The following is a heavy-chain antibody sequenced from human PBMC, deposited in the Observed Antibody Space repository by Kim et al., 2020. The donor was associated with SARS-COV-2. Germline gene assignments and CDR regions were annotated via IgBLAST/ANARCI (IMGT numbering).Heavy chain of an antibody. CDR2: IYSGGST. CDR3: ARDRYKYGSGKRGYYYGMDV. CDR1: GFTVSSNY. Sequence: GGSLRLSCAASGFTVSSNYMSWVRQAPGKGLEWVSVIYSGGSTYYVDSVKGRFTISRDNSKNTLYLQMNSLRAEDTAVYYCARDRYKYGSGKRGYYYGMDVCGQGTTVTVSS. J-gene: IGHJ6*02. D-gene: IGHD3-10*01. V-gene: IGHV3-66*01.